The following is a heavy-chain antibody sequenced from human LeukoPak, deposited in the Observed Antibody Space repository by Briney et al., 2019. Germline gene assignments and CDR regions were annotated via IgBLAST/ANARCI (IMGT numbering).Heavy chain of an antibody. CDR2: ISYDGSNK. D-gene: IGHD2-15*01. CDR1: GFTFSSYG. CDR3: AKDHDIVVVVAATPLGA. Sequence: PGGSLRLSCAASGFTFSSYGMHWVRQAPGKGLEWVAVISYDGSNKYYADSVKGRFTISRDNSKNTLYLQMNSLRAEDTAVYYCAKDHDIVVVVAATPLGAWGQGTLVTVSS. V-gene: IGHV3-30*18. J-gene: IGHJ5*02.